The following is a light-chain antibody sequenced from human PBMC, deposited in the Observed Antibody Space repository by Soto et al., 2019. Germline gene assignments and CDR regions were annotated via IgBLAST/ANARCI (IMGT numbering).Light chain of an antibody. J-gene: IGKJ1*01. Sequence: EIVLTQSPGTLSLSPGERATLSGRASQSLNTNYLAWYQQKPGQAPRLLIYGASSRATDIPDRFSGSGSGTDFTLTISRLEPEDFAVYYCHQYDDSPRTFGQGTKVDI. V-gene: IGKV3-20*01. CDR2: GAS. CDR3: HQYDDSPRT. CDR1: QSLNTNY.